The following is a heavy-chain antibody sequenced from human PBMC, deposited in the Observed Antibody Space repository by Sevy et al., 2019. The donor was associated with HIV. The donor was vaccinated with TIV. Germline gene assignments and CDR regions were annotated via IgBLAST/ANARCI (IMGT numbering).Heavy chain of an antibody. CDR2: IYYTGST. CDR1: GGSISRDSYY. V-gene: IGHV4-39*01. Sequence: SETLSLTCIVSGGSISRDSYYWGWIRQPPGKGLEWIGSIYYTGSTYYNPSLKSRVTISSATSTNQFSLRLSSVTAADTALYFCARPSSLYYYYAMDVWGQGTTVTVSS. D-gene: IGHD3-10*01. J-gene: IGHJ6*02. CDR3: ARPSSLYYYYAMDV.